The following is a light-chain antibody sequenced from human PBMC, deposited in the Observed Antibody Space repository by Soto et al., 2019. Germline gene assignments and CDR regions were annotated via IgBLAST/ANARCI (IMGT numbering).Light chain of an antibody. Sequence: EVVLIHSPATLSLYPGERATLSCRASQSVSSYLAWYQQKPGQAPRLLIYDASNRAAGIPARFSGSGSGTDFTLTISSLEPEDFAVYYCQQRSNWPITFGQGTRLEIK. CDR2: DAS. CDR3: QQRSNWPIT. V-gene: IGKV3-11*01. J-gene: IGKJ5*01. CDR1: QSVSSY.